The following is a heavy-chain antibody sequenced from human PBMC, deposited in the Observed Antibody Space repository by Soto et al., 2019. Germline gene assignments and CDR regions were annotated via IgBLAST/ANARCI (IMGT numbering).Heavy chain of an antibody. CDR2: IRSRAYGGTA. Sequence: SGGSLRLSCTTSGFTFGDYAMSWVRQAPGKGLEWVGFIRSRAYGGTAEYAASVKGRFTISRDDSKSIAYLQMSNLKTEDTAVYFCTRDQPITPWGQGTMVTVSS. J-gene: IGHJ3*01. D-gene: IGHD3-10*01. CDR3: TRDQPITP. CDR1: GFTFGDYA. V-gene: IGHV3-49*04.